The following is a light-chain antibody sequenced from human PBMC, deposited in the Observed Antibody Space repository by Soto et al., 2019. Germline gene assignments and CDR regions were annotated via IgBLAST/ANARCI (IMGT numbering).Light chain of an antibody. J-gene: IGLJ3*02. CDR3: CSYAGSSTFPWV. Sequence: QSVLTQPASVSGSPGQSITISCTGTSSDVGSYNLVSWYQQHPGKAPKLMIYEVSKRPSGVSNRFSGSKSGNTASLTISGLQAEDEADYYCCSYAGSSTFPWVFGEGTKLTVL. CDR2: EVS. CDR1: SSDVGSYNL. V-gene: IGLV2-23*02.